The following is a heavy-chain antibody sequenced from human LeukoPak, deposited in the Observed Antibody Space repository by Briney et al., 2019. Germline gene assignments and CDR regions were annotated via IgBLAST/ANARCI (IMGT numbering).Heavy chain of an antibody. CDR2: ISWNSGSI. D-gene: IGHD2-15*01. J-gene: IGHJ6*02. Sequence: PGRSLRLSCAASGFTFDNYAMHWVRQAPGKGLEWVSGISWNSGSIGYADSVKGRFTISRDNAKNSLYLQMNSLRAEDTAGYYCARDLRGYCSGGSCYSEYGMDVWGQGTTVTVSS. CDR1: GFTFDNYA. CDR3: ARDLRGYCSGGSCYSEYGMDV. V-gene: IGHV3-9*01.